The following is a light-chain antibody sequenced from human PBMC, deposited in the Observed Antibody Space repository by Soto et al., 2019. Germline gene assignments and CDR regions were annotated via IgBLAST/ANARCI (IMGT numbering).Light chain of an antibody. CDR2: GAS. V-gene: IGKV3-15*01. Sequence: EIVMTQSPATLSVSPGERATLSCRASQSVSSNLAWYQQKPGQAPRRLIYGASTRATGIPARFSGSGSGTEVTLTISSRQSEDFAVYYCQQYNNWPGRTFGPGTKVDIK. CDR3: QQYNNWPGRT. J-gene: IGKJ3*01. CDR1: QSVSSN.